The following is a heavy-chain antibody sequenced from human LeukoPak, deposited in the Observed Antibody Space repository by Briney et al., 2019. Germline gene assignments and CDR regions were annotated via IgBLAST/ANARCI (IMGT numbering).Heavy chain of an antibody. V-gene: IGHV1-46*01. D-gene: IGHD3-10*01. CDR1: GYTFTSYY. J-gene: IGHJ4*02. CDR3: AREMVPQKGVGDFDY. CDR2: INPSGGST. Sequence: ASXKVSCKASGYTFTSYYMHWVRQAPGQGLEGMGIINPSGGSTSYAQKFQGRVTITRDTSTSTVYMELRRLRYEDTDVYYCAREMVPQKGVGDFDYWGQGTLVTVSS.